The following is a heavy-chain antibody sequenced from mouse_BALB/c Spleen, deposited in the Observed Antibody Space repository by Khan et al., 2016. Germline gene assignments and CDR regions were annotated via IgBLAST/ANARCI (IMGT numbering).Heavy chain of an antibody. CDR1: GYSFTTYI. V-gene: IGHV1S136*01. CDR3: TRGNIYAMDY. CDR2: INPYNDGS. Sequence: VQLQQSGPELVKPGASVKMSCEASGYSFTTYIIHWVKQKPGQGLEWIGYINPYNDGSNYNEKFKGKATLTSDKSSNTAYMDLSLTSEDSAVYYCTRGNIYAMDYWGQGTSVTVSS. J-gene: IGHJ4*01.